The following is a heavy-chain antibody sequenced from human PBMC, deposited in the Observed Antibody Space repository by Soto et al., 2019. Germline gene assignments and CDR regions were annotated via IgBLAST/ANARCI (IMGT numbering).Heavy chain of an antibody. Sequence: QVQLVQSGAEVKKPGSSVKVSCKASGGTFSSYAISWVRQAPGQGLEWMGGIIPIFGTANYAQKFQGRVTITADESTSTAYMELSSLRSEDTAVYYCAHTPYYDYVWGSFDEGYWGQGTLVTVSS. J-gene: IGHJ4*02. CDR1: GGTFSSYA. D-gene: IGHD3-16*01. CDR2: IIPIFGTA. V-gene: IGHV1-69*01. CDR3: AHTPYYDYVWGSFDEGY.